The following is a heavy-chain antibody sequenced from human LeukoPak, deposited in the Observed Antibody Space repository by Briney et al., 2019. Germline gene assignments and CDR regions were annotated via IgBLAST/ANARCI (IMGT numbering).Heavy chain of an antibody. J-gene: IGHJ3*02. V-gene: IGHV3-7*01. Sequence: GGSLRLSCAASGFTFSNFWMSWVRQAPGKGLEWVANIKQDGSERYFVDSVKGRFTISRDNAKNSLYLQMSSLRAEDTAVYYCARDRYSGTYLGASDIRGQGTMVTVSS. CDR1: GFTFSNFW. CDR3: ARDRYSGTYLGASDI. CDR2: IKQDGSER. D-gene: IGHD1-26*01.